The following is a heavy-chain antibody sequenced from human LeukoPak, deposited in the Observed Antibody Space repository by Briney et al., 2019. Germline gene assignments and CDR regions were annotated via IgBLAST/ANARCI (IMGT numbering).Heavy chain of an antibody. V-gene: IGHV5-51*01. CDR3: ARRAYDFWSGHQNWFDP. CDR1: GYSFTSYW. CDR2: IYPGDSDT. Sequence: ESLKISCKGSGYSFTSYWIGWVRQVPGKGLEWMGIIYPGDSDTRYSPSFQGQVTISADKSISTAYLQWSSLKASDTAMYYCARRAYDFWSGHQNWFDPWGQGTLVTVSS. J-gene: IGHJ5*02. D-gene: IGHD3-3*01.